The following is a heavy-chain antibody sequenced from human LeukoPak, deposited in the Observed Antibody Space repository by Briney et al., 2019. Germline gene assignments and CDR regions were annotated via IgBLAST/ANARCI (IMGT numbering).Heavy chain of an antibody. V-gene: IGHV1-46*01. CDR3: VRTAARRFDY. Sequence: ASVKVSCKASGYTFTSYAMNWVRQAPGQGLEWMGIINPTGGSTTYAQKFQGRVTMTRDTSTSTVYMELSSLRSDDTAVYYCVRTAARRFDYWGQGTLVTVSS. CDR1: GYTFTSYA. D-gene: IGHD6-6*01. CDR2: INPTGGST. J-gene: IGHJ4*02.